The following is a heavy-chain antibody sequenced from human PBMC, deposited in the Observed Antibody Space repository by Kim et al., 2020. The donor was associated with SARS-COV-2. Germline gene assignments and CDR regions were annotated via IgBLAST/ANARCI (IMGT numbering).Heavy chain of an antibody. J-gene: IGHJ6*02. CDR2: IIPIFGTA. V-gene: IGHV1-69*13. CDR1: GGTFSSYA. Sequence: SVKVSCKASGGTFSSYAISWVRQAPGQGLEWMGGIIPIFGTANYAQKFQGRVTITADESTSTAYMELSSLRSEDTAVYYCVYGGARTYYYYYYGMDVWGQGTTVTVSS. CDR3: VYGGARTYYYYYYGMDV. D-gene: IGHD1-26*01.